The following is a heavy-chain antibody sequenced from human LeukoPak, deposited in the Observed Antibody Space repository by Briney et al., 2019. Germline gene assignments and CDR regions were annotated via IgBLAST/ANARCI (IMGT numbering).Heavy chain of an antibody. CDR2: TSHDGSGE. Sequence: PGRSLRLSCVASGFTFSKWPMHWLRQAPGKGLEWVAVTSHDGSGEIYADSVKGRLSISRDNSKNRMFLQVNNLRVEDTAVYYCAKEGDSSGHCGIFDLWGQGTRVTVSA. J-gene: IGHJ3*01. CDR1: GFTFSKWP. CDR3: AKEGDSSGHCGIFDL. V-gene: IGHV3-30-3*01. D-gene: IGHD3-22*01.